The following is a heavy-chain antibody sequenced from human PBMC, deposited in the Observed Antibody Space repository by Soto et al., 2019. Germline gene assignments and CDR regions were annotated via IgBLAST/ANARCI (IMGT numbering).Heavy chain of an antibody. J-gene: IGHJ4*02. CDR2: IYYSGST. CDR3: ARHSYYFDY. CDR1: GGSISSSSYY. Sequence: QLQLQESGPGLVKPSETLSLTCTVSGGSISSSSYYWGWLRQPPGKGLEWIGRIYYSGSTYYNPSLKSRFTISVDTSKNQFSLKLSSVTAADTAVYYCARHSYYFDYWGQGTLVTVSS. V-gene: IGHV4-39*01.